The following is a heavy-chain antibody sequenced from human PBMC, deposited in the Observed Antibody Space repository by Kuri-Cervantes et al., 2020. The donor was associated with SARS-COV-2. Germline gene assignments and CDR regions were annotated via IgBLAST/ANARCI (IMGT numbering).Heavy chain of an antibody. J-gene: IGHJ4*02. CDR1: GYSFATYW. CDR3: VRLFLGSMVRGPAEY. V-gene: IGHV5-51*01. CDR2: IYGGDSDT. D-gene: IGHD3-10*01. Sequence: GESLKISCKGSGYSFATYWIGWVRQMPGKGLEWMGIIYGGDSDTRYRPSFQGQVTMSTDKSISTAYLQWSRLKASDTAMYYCVRLFLGSMVRGPAEYWGQGTLVTVSS.